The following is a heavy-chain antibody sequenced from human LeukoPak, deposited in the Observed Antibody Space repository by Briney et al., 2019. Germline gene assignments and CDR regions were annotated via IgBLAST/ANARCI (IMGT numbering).Heavy chain of an antibody. J-gene: IGHJ5*02. Sequence: RSLRLSCAASGFTFSSYAMHWVRQAPGKGLEWVAVISYDGSNKYYADSVKGRFTISRDNSKNTLYLQMNSLRAEDTAVYYCARDREYQLLENWFDPWGQGTLVTVSS. CDR1: GFTFSSYA. V-gene: IGHV3-30-3*01. CDR3: ARDREYQLLENWFDP. D-gene: IGHD2-2*01. CDR2: ISYDGSNK.